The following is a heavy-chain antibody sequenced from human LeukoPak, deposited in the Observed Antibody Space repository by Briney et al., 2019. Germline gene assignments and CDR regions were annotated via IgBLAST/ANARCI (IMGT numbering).Heavy chain of an antibody. V-gene: IGHV1-24*01. Sequence: ASVKVSCKVSGYTLTELSMHWVRQAPGKGLEWMGGFDPEDGETIYAQKFQGRVTMTEDTSTDTAYMELSSLRSEDTAVYYCATDWDLRGYSGYGYWGQGTLVTVSS. CDR3: ATDWDLRGYSGYGY. CDR2: FDPEDGET. J-gene: IGHJ4*02. CDR1: GYTLTELS. D-gene: IGHD5-12*01.